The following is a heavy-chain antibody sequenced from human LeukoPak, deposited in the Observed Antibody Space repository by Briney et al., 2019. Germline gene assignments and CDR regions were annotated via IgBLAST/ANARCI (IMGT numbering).Heavy chain of an antibody. CDR1: GGSISSYY. D-gene: IGHD3-22*01. CDR3: ARDRDYYDSRIFDY. V-gene: IGHV4-59*01. J-gene: IGHJ4*02. CDR2: IYYSGST. Sequence: PSETLSLTCTVSGGSISSYYWSWIRLPPGKGLEWIGYIYYSGSTNYNPSLKSRVTISVDTSKNQFSLKLSSVTAADTAVYYCARDRDYYDSRIFDYWGQGTLVTVSS.